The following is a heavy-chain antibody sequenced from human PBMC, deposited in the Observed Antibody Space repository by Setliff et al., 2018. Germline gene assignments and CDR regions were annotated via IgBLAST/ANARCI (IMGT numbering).Heavy chain of an antibody. J-gene: IGHJ6*02. D-gene: IGHD3-3*01. V-gene: IGHV4-39*07. CDR3: AREKGDPNYNFWSGYYLYYYYGMDV. CDR1: GGSISSSSYY. CDR2: IYYSWST. Sequence: SETLSLTCTVSGGSISSSSYYWGWIRQPPGKGLEWIGSIYYSWSTYYNPSLKSRVTISVDPSKTQFSLKLSSVTAADTAVYYCAREKGDPNYNFWSGYYLYYYYGMDVWGQGTTVTVSS.